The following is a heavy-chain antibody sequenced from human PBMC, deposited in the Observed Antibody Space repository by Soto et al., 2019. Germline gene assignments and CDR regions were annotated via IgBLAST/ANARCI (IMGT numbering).Heavy chain of an antibody. CDR2: IWYDGSNK. CDR1: GFTFSSYG. CDR3: ARGGGSHPLIDYGMDV. Sequence: GGSLRLSCAASGFTFSSYGMHWVRQAPGKGLEWVAVIWYDGSNKYYADSVKGRFTISRDNSKNTLYLQMNSLRAEDTAVYYCARGGGSHPLIDYGMDVWGQGTTVTVSS. J-gene: IGHJ6*02. V-gene: IGHV3-33*01. D-gene: IGHD1-26*01.